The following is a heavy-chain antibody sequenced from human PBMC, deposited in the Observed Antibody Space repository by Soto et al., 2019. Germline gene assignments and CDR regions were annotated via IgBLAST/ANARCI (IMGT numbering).Heavy chain of an antibody. Sequence: QVQLVESGGGVVQPGRSLRLSCVTSGFTFSGYGMHWVRQAPGKGLEWVAVIWFHGSNKYYADSVKGRFTISRDNSKNTLYQQMNSLRAEDTAVYYCSREKAAAADFDYWGQGTLVTVSS. D-gene: IGHD6-13*01. J-gene: IGHJ4*02. V-gene: IGHV3-33*01. CDR3: SREKAAAADFDY. CDR1: GFTFSGYG. CDR2: IWFHGSNK.